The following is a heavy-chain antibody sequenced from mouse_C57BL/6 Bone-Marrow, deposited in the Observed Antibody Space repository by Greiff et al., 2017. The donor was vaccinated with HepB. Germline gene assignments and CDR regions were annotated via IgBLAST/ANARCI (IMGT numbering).Heavy chain of an antibody. CDR1: GYSFTDYN. CDR3: ARRDYDGYSAWFAY. Sequence: QLQESGPELVKPGASVKISSKASGYSFTDYNMNWVKQSNGKSLEWIGVINPNYGTTSYNQKFKGKATLTVDQSSSTAYMQLNSLTSEDSAVYYCARRDYDGYSAWFAYWGQGTLVTVSA. CDR2: INPNYGTT. D-gene: IGHD2-3*01. J-gene: IGHJ3*01. V-gene: IGHV1-39*01.